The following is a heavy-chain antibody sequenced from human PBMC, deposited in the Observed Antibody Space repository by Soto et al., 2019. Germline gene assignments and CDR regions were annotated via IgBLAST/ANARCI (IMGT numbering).Heavy chain of an antibody. J-gene: IGHJ6*02. V-gene: IGHV3-43*01. Sequence: GGSLRLSCAASGFTFDDYNMHWVPQAPGKGLEWVSLISGDGGSTFYADSVKGRFTISRDNSKKSLYLQMNSLRTEDTALYYCATGLLYGSYGLDVWGQGTTVTVSS. D-gene: IGHD3-3*01. CDR2: ISGDGGST. CDR3: ATGLLYGSYGLDV. CDR1: GFTFDDYN.